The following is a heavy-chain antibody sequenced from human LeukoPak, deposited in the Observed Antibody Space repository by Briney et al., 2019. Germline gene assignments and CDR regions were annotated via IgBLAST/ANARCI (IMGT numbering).Heavy chain of an antibody. CDR3: ASGLERRRYYYYMDV. D-gene: IGHD1-1*01. CDR2: INPNSGGT. Sequence: ASVKVSCKASGYSFTGYYMHWVRQAPGQGLEWMGWINPNSGGTNYAQKFQGWVTMTRDTSISTAYMELSRLRSDDTAVYYCASGLERRRYYYYMDVWGKGTTVTVSS. J-gene: IGHJ6*03. V-gene: IGHV1-2*04. CDR1: GYSFTGYY.